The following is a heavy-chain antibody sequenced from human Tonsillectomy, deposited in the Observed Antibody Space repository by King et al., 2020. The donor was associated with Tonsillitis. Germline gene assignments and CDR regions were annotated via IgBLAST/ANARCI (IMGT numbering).Heavy chain of an antibody. CDR1: GDSITSSYW. CDR2: IYHSGST. CDR3: GRGFSSGFNDVFDV. V-gene: IGHV4-4*02. D-gene: IGHD3-22*01. J-gene: IGHJ3*01. Sequence: QLQESGPGLVKPSGTLSLTCAVSGDSITSSYWWSWVRQPPGKGLEWIGEIYHSGSTHYNPSLQSRVTISVDKSKNPFSLKLYSVTAADTAVYYCGRGFSSGFNDVFDVWGQGTMVTVSS.